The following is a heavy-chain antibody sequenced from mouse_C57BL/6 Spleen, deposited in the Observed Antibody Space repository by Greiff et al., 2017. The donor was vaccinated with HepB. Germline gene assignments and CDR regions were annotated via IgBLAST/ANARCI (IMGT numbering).Heavy chain of an antibody. CDR1: GFTFSNYW. CDR2: IRLKSDNYAT. Sequence: EVQGVESGGGLVQPGGSMKLSCVASGFTFSNYWMNWVRQSPEKGLEWVAQIRLKSDNYATHYAESVKGRFTISRDDSKSSVYLQMNNLRAEDTGIYYCSRWLLRRYAMDYWGQGTSVTVSS. D-gene: IGHD2-3*01. J-gene: IGHJ4*01. CDR3: SRWLLRRYAMDY. V-gene: IGHV6-3*01.